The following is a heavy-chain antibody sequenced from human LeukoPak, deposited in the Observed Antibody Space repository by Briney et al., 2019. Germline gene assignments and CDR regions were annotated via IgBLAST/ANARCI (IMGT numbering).Heavy chain of an antibody. CDR2: IGAGAGNT. J-gene: IGHJ4*02. D-gene: IGHD3-10*01. Sequence: GGSLRLSCAASGFTFSSYGMSWVRQAPGKGLEWVSSIGAGAGNTYFADSVKGRFTISRDNSKNTLYLQMNSLRAEDTAVYYCARVEKTSGTYYNYFDYWGQGTLVTVSS. CDR1: GFTFSSYG. CDR3: ARVEKTSGTYYNYFDY. V-gene: IGHV3-23*01.